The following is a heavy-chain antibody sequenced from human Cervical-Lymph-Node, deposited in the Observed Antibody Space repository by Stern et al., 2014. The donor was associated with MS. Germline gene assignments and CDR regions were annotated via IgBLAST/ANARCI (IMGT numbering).Heavy chain of an antibody. D-gene: IGHD3-3*01. CDR1: GFSLSTSGVG. J-gene: IGHJ6*02. Sequence: QVTLRESGPTLVKPTQTLTLTCTFSGFSLSTSGVGVGWIRQTPGTALEWLALIYWDDDKRYSPSLKSRLTITKDTSKNQVVLTMTNMDPVDTATYYCAHSGYDFWSGYKNHYYYGMDVWGQGTTVTVSS. CDR3: AHSGYDFWSGYKNHYYYGMDV. V-gene: IGHV2-5*02. CDR2: IYWDDDK.